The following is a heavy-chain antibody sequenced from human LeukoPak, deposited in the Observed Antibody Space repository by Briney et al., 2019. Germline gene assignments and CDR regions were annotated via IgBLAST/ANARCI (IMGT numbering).Heavy chain of an antibody. CDR2: IYHSGST. J-gene: IGHJ4*02. V-gene: IGHV4-4*02. CDR1: GGSVSSSNW. CDR3: ARRDRRIRSGWNY. Sequence: PSETLSLTCAVSGGSVSSSNWWSWVRQPPGKGLEWIGEIYHSGSTNYNPSLKSRVTISVDTSKNQFSLKLSSVTAADTAVYYCARRDRRIRSGWNYWGQGTLVTVSS. D-gene: IGHD6-19*01.